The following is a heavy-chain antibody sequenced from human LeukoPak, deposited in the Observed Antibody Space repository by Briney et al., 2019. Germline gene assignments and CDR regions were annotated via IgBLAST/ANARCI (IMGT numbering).Heavy chain of an antibody. D-gene: IGHD4/OR15-4a*01. CDR3: ARGWLTLNAFDI. V-gene: IGHV1-2*02. Sequence: ASVKVSCKASGYTFTGYYMHWVRQAPGQGLEWMGWINPNSGGTSYAQKFQGRVTMTRDMSTSTVYMELSSLRSEDTAVYYCARGWLTLNAFDIWGQGTMVTVSS. CDR2: INPNSGGT. CDR1: GYTFTGYY. J-gene: IGHJ3*02.